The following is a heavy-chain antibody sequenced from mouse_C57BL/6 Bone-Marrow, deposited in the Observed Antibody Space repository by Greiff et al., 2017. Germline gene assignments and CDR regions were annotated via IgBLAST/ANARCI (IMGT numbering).Heavy chain of an antibody. CDR1: GYTFTSYW. Sequence: QVQLQQPGAELVKPGASVKLSCKASGYTFTSYWMHWVKQRPGQGLEWIGMIHPNSGSTNYNEKFKSKATLTVDKSSSTAYMQLSSLTSEDSAVYYCASSVITTVGARGGDYWGQGTSVTVSS. J-gene: IGHJ4*01. CDR3: ASSVITTVGARGGDY. V-gene: IGHV1-64*01. D-gene: IGHD1-1*01. CDR2: IHPNSGST.